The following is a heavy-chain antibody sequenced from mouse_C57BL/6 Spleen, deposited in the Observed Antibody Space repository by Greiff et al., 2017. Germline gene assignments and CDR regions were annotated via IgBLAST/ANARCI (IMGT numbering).Heavy chain of an antibody. CDR1: GYTFTSYW. CDR2: IDPSDSET. V-gene: IGHV1-52*01. J-gene: IGHJ3*01. D-gene: IGHD2-1*01. Sequence: VQLQQPGAELVRPGSSVKLSCKASGYTFTSYWMHWVKQRPIQGLEWIGNIDPSDSETHYNQKFKDKATLTVDKSSSTAYMQLSSLTSEDSAVYYCARSSLLSYSAWFAYWGQGTLVTVSA. CDR3: ARSSLLSYSAWFAY.